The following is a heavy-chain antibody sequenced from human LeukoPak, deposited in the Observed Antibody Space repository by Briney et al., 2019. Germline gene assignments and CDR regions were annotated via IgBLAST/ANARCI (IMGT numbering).Heavy chain of an antibody. J-gene: IGHJ2*01. D-gene: IGHD2-21*02. V-gene: IGHV3-48*04. CDR3: ARRVTAQWYFDL. CDR2: ISSSGSTI. CDR1: GFPFSSFW. Sequence: GGSLRLSCATSGFPFSSFWMNWVRQAPGKGLEWVSYISSSGSTIYYADSVKGRFTFSRDNAKNSLYLQMTSLRADDTAVYYCARRVTAQWYFDLWGRGTLVTVSS.